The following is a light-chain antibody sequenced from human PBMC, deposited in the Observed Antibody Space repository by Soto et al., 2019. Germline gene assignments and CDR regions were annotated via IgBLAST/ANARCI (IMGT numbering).Light chain of an antibody. CDR2: EVS. V-gene: IGLV2-14*01. Sequence: QSALTQPASVSGSPGQSITISCTGTSSDVGGYSYVSWYQQHPGKAPKLMIYEVSNRPSGVSNRFSGSKSDNTASLTISGLQAEDEADYYCSSYTSSSTPYVFGTGTKVTVL. CDR1: SSDVGGYSY. J-gene: IGLJ1*01. CDR3: SSYTSSSTPYV.